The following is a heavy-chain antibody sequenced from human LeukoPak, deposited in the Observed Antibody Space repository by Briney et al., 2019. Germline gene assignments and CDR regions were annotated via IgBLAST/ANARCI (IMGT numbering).Heavy chain of an antibody. CDR3: ARASSSWYEGWFDP. J-gene: IGHJ5*02. CDR1: GGSINTGSYY. V-gene: IGHV4-31*03. Sequence: SETLSLTCTVSGGSINTGSYYWSWIRQHPGKGLEWIGYIYYSGSTYYNPSLKSRVTISIDTSKNHFSLKLNSVTAADTAVYYCARASSSWYEGWFDPWGQGTLVTVSS. CDR2: IYYSGST. D-gene: IGHD6-13*01.